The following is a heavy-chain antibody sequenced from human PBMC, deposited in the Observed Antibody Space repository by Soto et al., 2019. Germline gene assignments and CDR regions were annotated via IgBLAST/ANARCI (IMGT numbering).Heavy chain of an antibody. CDR2: FDPEDGET. CDR3: ATEMYDSSGYYYWRNPVFDY. Sequence: ASLKVSCKVSGYTLTELSMHWVRQAPGKGLEWMGGFDPEDGETIYAQKFQGRVTMTEDTSTDTAYMELSSLRSEDTAVYYCATEMYDSSGYYYWRNPVFDYWGQGTLVTVSS. J-gene: IGHJ4*02. CDR1: GYTLTELS. V-gene: IGHV1-24*01. D-gene: IGHD3-22*01.